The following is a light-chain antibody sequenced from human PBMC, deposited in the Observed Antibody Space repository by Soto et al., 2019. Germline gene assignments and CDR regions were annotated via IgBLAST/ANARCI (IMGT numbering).Light chain of an antibody. J-gene: IGKJ2*01. Sequence: EIVMTQSPVTLSVSPGERATLSCRASQSVSSNLAWYQQKPGQAPRLLIYGASTRATGIPARFSGSGSGTEVTLTISSLQSEDFAVYYCQQYNYWPPRYTFGQGTKLEIK. CDR1: QSVSSN. CDR2: GAS. CDR3: QQYNYWPPRYT. V-gene: IGKV3-15*01.